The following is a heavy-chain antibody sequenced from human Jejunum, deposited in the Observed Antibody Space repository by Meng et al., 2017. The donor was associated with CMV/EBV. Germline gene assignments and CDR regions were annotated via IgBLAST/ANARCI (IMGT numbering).Heavy chain of an antibody. CDR2: VNNDGSDT. CDR3: VRDKPHNWFDP. CDR1: GFIFRNYW. V-gene: IGHV3-74*01. Sequence: AASGFIFRNYWRHWVRQATGKGLVWVSRVNNDGSDTIYADYVKGRFTISRDNAKNTLYLQMNSLRAEDTGVYYCVRDKPHNWFDPWGQGTLVTVSS. J-gene: IGHJ5*02.